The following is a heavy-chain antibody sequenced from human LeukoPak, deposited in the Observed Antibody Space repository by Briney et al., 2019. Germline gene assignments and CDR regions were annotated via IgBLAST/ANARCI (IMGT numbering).Heavy chain of an antibody. V-gene: IGHV3-23*01. CDR3: AKEHDSSGYYQYYFDY. J-gene: IGHJ4*02. CDR1: GLTFSSYA. CDR2: ISGSGGST. Sequence: PGGSLRLSCAASGLTFSSYAMSWVRQAPGKGLEWVSAISGSGGSTYYADSVKGRFTISRDNSKNTLYLQMNSLRAGDTAVYYCAKEHDSSGYYQYYFDYWGQGTLVTVSS. D-gene: IGHD3-22*01.